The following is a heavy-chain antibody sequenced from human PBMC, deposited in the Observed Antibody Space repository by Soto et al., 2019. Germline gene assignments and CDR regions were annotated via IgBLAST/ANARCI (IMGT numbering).Heavy chain of an antibody. CDR3: ARVSVDVPE. V-gene: IGHV1-2*02. CDR1: GPTFIAYY. CDR2: IDPKSGGT. J-gene: IGHJ4*02. D-gene: IGHD5-12*01. Sequence: QLVQSGAEVKKPGASVRVSCKTSGPTFIAYYIHWVRQAPGQGLEWMGWIDPKSGGTTYEQKFLGRVTMTMDPSINTAYMDLNRLTSDDTAVYYCARVSVDVPEWGQGTLITVSS.